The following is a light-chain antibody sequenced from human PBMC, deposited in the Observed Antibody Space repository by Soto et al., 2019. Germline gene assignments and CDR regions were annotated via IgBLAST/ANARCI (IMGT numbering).Light chain of an antibody. J-gene: IGLJ1*01. CDR3: CSYAGRSTLV. CDR1: SSDVGSYNL. CDR2: EGS. Sequence: QSALTQPASVSGSLGQSITISCTGTSSDVGSYNLVSWYQQHPGKAPKLMTYEGSQRPSGVSNRFSGSKSGNTASLTISGLQAEYEADYYCCSYAGRSTLVFGTGTKVTVL. V-gene: IGLV2-23*01.